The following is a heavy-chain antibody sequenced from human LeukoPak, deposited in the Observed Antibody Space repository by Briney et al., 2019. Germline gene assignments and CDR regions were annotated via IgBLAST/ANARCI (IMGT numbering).Heavy chain of an antibody. V-gene: IGHV4-34*01. J-gene: IGHJ6*03. Sequence: SETLSLTCAVYGGSFSGYYWSWIRQPPGKGLEWIGEINHSGSTNYNPSLKSRVTMSVDTSKNQFSLKLSSVTAADTAVYYCARERYGSGSYYYYYYMDVWGKGTTVTISS. D-gene: IGHD3-10*01. CDR1: GGSFSGYY. CDR3: ARERYGSGSYYYYYYMDV. CDR2: INHSGST.